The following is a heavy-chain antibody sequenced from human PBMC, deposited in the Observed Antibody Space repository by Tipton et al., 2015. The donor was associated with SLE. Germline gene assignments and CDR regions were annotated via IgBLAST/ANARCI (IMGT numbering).Heavy chain of an antibody. J-gene: IGHJ4*02. CDR3: ARWLQPRFDY. Sequence: GSLRLSCAASGFTVSSNYMSWVRQAPGKGLEWVSVIYSGGNTYYADSVKGRFTISRDNSMNTLYLQMDSLRAEDTAVYYCARWLQPRFDYWGQGTLVTVSS. CDR2: IYSGGNT. CDR1: GFTVSSNY. V-gene: IGHV3-66*02. D-gene: IGHD5-24*01.